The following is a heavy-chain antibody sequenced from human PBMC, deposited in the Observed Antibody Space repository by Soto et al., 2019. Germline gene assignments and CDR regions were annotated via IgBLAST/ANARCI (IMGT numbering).Heavy chain of an antibody. CDR2: ITSSSYTI. D-gene: IGHD1-26*01. CDR3: ARGEVGATTDLKSLFDS. Sequence: PGGSLRLSCAASGFTFSSYSMNWVRQAPGKGLEWVSYITSSSYTIYYADSVRGRFTISRDNAKNSLYLQMNSLRDEDSAVYYCARGEVGATTDLKSLFDSWGQGTVVTVSS. J-gene: IGHJ4*02. V-gene: IGHV3-48*02. CDR1: GFTFSSYS.